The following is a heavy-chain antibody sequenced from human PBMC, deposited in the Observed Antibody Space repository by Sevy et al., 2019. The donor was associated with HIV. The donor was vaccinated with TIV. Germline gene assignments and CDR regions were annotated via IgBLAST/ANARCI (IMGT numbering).Heavy chain of an antibody. CDR2: ISYIGST. CDR3: VRDRIAAAGGYFDY. CDR1: GGSVSSGNSY. V-gene: IGHV4-61*01. Sequence: SETLSLTCTVSGGSVSSGNSYWSWIRQPPGKGPEWIGYISYIGSTNYNPSLKSRVTISVDTSKNQLSLRLSSLTAADTAIYYCVRDRIAAAGGYFDYWGQGTLVTVSS. J-gene: IGHJ4*02. D-gene: IGHD6-13*01.